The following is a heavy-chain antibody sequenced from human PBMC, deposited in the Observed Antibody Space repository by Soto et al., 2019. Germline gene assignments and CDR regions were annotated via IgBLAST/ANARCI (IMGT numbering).Heavy chain of an antibody. CDR1: GLTFSDYA. D-gene: IGHD3-3*02. Sequence: AESLSLSCAASGLTFSDYALSWVRQAPGRGLEWVGAISGSGGSTHYAYSMKGRFTISRNTYKHMAFIQMTSLRAEETAVYYGARSSYIFGAVITGGFDYWGPGTQVTVSS. CDR3: ARSSYIFGAVITGGFDY. V-gene: IGHV3-23*01. CDR2: ISGSGGST. J-gene: IGHJ4*01.